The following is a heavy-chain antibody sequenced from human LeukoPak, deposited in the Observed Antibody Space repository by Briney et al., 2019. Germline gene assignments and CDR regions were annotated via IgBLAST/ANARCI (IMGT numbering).Heavy chain of an antibody. D-gene: IGHD3-3*01. CDR3: ARGDDFWSGYYGY. CDR2: IYTSGST. Sequence: SQTLSLTCTVTGGSISSGSYYWSWIRQPAGKGLECIGRIYTSGSTNYNPSLKSRVTISVDTSKNQFSLKLSSVTAADTAVYYCARGDDFWSGYYGYSGQGTLVTVSS. CDR1: GGSISSGSYY. V-gene: IGHV4-61*02. J-gene: IGHJ4*02.